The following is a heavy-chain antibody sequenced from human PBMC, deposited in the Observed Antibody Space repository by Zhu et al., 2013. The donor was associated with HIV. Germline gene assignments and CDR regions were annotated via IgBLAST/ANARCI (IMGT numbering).Heavy chain of an antibody. CDR3: ARQPTVTRQKAFDI. D-gene: IGHD4-17*01. V-gene: IGHV1-69*06. CDR1: GGTFSSYA. J-gene: IGHJ3*02. Sequence: QVQLVQSGAEVKKPGSSVKVSCKASGGTFSSYAISWVRQAPGQGLEWMGGIIPIFGTVNYAQKFQGRVTITADKSTSTAYMELSSLRSEDTAVYYCARQPTVTRQKAFDIWGQGTMVTVSS. CDR2: IIPIFGTV.